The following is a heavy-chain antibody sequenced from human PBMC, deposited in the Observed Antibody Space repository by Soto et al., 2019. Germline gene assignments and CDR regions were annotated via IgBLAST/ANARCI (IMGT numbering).Heavy chain of an antibody. CDR3: ARDKIRNWYFDL. J-gene: IGHJ2*01. V-gene: IGHV3-33*01. CDR2: IWYDGSNK. Sequence: SLRLSCAASGFTFSSYGMHWVRQAPGKGLEWVAVIWYDGSNKYYADSVKGRFTISRDNSKNTLYLQMNSLRAEDTAVYYCARDKIRNWYFDLWGRGTLVTVSS. CDR1: GFTFSSYG.